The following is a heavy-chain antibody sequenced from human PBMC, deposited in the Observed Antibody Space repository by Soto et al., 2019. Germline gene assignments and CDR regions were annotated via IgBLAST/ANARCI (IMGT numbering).Heavy chain of an antibody. V-gene: IGHV1-24*01. CDR3: ATVSYSDSSGNPLVSYDI. CDR2: FDPEDGET. D-gene: IGHD3-22*01. J-gene: IGHJ3*02. CDR1: GYTLTELS. Sequence: ASVKVSCKVSGYTLTELSMHWVRQAPGKGLEWMGGFDPEDGETIYAQKFQGRVTMTEGTSTDTAYMELSSLRSEDTALYYCATVSYSDSSGNPLVSYDICGQRKMVPVSS.